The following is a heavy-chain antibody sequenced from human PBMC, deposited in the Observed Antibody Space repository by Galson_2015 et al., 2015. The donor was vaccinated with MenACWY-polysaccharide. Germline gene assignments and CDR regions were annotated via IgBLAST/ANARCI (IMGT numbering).Heavy chain of an antibody. CDR1: GFTFSNYH. J-gene: IGHJ4*02. D-gene: IGHD6-13*01. V-gene: IGHV3-69-1*01. CDR2: ISSSSTI. CDR3: ARVRIASRSFDY. Sequence: LRLSCAASGFTFSNYHMNWVRQAPGKGLEWASYISSSSTIYYADSVKGRFTISRDNAKNSLYLQMNSLRAEDTAVYYCARVRIASRSFDYWGQGALVTVSS.